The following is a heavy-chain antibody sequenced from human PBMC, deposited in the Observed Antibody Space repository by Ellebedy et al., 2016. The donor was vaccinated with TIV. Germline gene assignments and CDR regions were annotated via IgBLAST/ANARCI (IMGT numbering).Heavy chain of an antibody. V-gene: IGHV3-23*01. CDR2: LNSRGGTT. CDR1: GFTFSGYA. D-gene: IGHD3-22*01. CDR3: AKGRGGGSDSSAPRYYFDY. Sequence: GESLKISCAASGFTFSGYAMSWVRQTPGKRLEWVSGLNSRGGTTSYADSVKGRFTISRDNSKKTLDLQMNSLRAEDTAVYYCAKGRGGGSDSSAPRYYFDYWGLGTLVTVSS. J-gene: IGHJ4*02.